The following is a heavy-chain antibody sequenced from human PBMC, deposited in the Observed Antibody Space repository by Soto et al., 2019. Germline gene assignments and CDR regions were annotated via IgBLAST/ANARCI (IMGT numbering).Heavy chain of an antibody. CDR3: ASHYSSSSLGLDQNYYYYYGMDV. CDR2: INPNSGGT. Sequence: ASVKVSCKASGYTFTGYYMHWLRQAPGQGLEWMGWINPNSGGTNYAQKFQGRATMTRDTSISTAYMELSRLRSDDTAVYYCASHYSSSSLGLDQNYYYYYGMDVWGQGTTVTVS. J-gene: IGHJ6*02. CDR1: GYTFTGYY. D-gene: IGHD6-6*01. V-gene: IGHV1-2*02.